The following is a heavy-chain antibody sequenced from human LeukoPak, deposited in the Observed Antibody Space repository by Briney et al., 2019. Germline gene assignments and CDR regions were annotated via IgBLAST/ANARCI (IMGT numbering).Heavy chain of an antibody. CDR1: GGSFSGYY. V-gene: IGHV4-34*01. CDR2: INHSGST. Sequence: SETLSLTCAVYGGSFSGYYWSWIRQPPGKGLEWIGEINHSGSTNYNPSLKSRVTISVDTSKNQFSLKLSSVTAADTAVYYCARLNTLNRYCSSTSCYGVDYWGQGTLVTVSS. J-gene: IGHJ4*02. CDR3: ARLNTLNRYCSSTSCYGVDY. D-gene: IGHD2-2*01.